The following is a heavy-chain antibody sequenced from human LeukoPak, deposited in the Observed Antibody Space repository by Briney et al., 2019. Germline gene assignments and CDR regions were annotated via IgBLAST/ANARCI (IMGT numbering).Heavy chain of an antibody. J-gene: IGHJ4*02. CDR3: ARDSSLGFDY. CDR2: IKQDGSEK. D-gene: IGHD1-26*01. V-gene: IGHV3-7*03. CDR1: GFTFSSYE. Sequence: GGSLRLSCAASGFTFSSYEMNWVRQAPGKGLEWVANIKQDGSEKYYVDSVKGRFTISRDNAKNSLYLQMNSLRAEDTAVYYCARDSSLGFDYWGQGTLVTVSS.